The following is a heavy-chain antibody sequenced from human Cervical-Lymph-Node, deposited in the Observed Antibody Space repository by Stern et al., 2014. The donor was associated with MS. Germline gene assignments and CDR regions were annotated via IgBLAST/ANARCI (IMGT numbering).Heavy chain of an antibody. J-gene: IGHJ3*02. CDR2: IYHSGNT. V-gene: IGHV4-31*03. CDR1: GGSISSGGYY. CDR3: ARNRAYDAFDI. Sequence: QVQLGQSGPGLVKPSQTLSLTCTVSGGSISSGGYYWSWLRQHPGKGLEWIGYIYHSGNTHYNPSLKNRVTMSVDTSKSQFSLMLSSVAVADTAVYYCARNRAYDAFDIWGQGAMVAVSS.